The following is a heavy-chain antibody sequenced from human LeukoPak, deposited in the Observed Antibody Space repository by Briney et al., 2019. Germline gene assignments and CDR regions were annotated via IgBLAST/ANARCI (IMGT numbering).Heavy chain of an antibody. CDR1: GFPFSRYA. V-gene: IGHV3-30*04. J-gene: IGHJ3*02. Sequence: PGRSLRLSCAASGFPFSRYAMPWVRPAPGTGREWVAVISYDGSNKYYADSVKGRFTISRDNSKNTLYLQMNSLRAEDTAVYYCARGLRSFRDLDAFDIWGQGTMVTVSS. D-gene: IGHD3-10*01. CDR2: ISYDGSNK. CDR3: ARGLRSFRDLDAFDI.